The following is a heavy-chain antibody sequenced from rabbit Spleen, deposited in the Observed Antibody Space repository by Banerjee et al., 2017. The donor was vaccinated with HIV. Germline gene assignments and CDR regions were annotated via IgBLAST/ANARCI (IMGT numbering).Heavy chain of an antibody. CDR2: IFSGNVKT. D-gene: IGHD1-1*01. CDR1: GIDFSRSYD. Sequence: QQLVESGGGLVKPGASLTLTCKASGIDFSRSYDMCWVRLAPGKGLEWIGCIFSGNVKTYYASWAKGRFTISKTSSTTVTLQMTSLTAADTATYFCARGAYDGPIGYYDGYYFILWGQGTLVTVS. V-gene: IGHV1S40*01. J-gene: IGHJ4*01. CDR3: ARGAYDGPIGYYDGYYFIL.